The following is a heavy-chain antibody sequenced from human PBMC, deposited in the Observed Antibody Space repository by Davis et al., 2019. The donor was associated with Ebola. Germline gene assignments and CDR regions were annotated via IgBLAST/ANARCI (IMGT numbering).Heavy chain of an antibody. Sequence: ASVKVSCKASGYTFTSYGISWVRQAPGQGLEWMGWISAYNSNTNYAQKLQGRVTMTTDTSTSTAYMELRSLRSDDTAVYYCARDLGYCSGGSCYHYGMDVWGQGTTVTVSS. CDR1: GYTFTSYG. V-gene: IGHV1-18*01. CDR3: ARDLGYCSGGSCYHYGMDV. J-gene: IGHJ6*02. D-gene: IGHD2-15*01. CDR2: ISAYNSNT.